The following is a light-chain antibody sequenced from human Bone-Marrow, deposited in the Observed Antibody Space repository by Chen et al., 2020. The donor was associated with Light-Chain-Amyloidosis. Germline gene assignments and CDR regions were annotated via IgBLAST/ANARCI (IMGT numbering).Light chain of an antibody. V-gene: IGLV3-25*03. CDR2: RDT. Sequence: VSPGQTARITCSGDDLPTKYAYWYQQKPGQAPVLVIRRDTERPSGISERFSGSSSGTTATLTISGVQAEDEADYHCQSADSSGTYEVIFGGGTKLTVL. CDR1: DLPTKY. J-gene: IGLJ2*01. CDR3: QSADSSGTYEVI.